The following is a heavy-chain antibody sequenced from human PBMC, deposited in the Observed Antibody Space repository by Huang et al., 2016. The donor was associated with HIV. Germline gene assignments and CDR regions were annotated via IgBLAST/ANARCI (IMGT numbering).Heavy chain of an antibody. D-gene: IGHD2-15*01. CDR3: ATGYCSGGSCPLDY. J-gene: IGHJ4*02. Sequence: QVQLVESGGGVVQPGRSLRLSCLASGFTFENYAMHWVRQAPGKGLEWVAVIAYDESNKASADSVKGRFTSSRDNFKNTCYLEMNSLRVEDTAVYYCATGYCSGGSCPLDYWGQGTLVTV. CDR1: GFTFENYA. V-gene: IGHV3-30-3*01. CDR2: IAYDESNK.